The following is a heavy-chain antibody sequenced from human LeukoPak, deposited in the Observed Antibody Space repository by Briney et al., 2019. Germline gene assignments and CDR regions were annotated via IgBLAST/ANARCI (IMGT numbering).Heavy chain of an antibody. CDR2: ISAYNGNT. Sequence: ASVNVSCKASGYTFTSYGISWVRQAPGQGLEWMGWISAYNGNTNYAQKLQGRVTMTTDTSTSTAYMELRSLRSDDTAVYYCARDRHYYYDSSGYISIPFDYWGQGTLVTVSS. J-gene: IGHJ4*02. CDR1: GYTFTSYG. V-gene: IGHV1-18*01. D-gene: IGHD3-22*01. CDR3: ARDRHYYYDSSGYISIPFDY.